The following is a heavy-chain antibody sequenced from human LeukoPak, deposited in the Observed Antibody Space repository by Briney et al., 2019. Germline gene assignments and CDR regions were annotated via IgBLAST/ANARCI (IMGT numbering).Heavy chain of an antibody. CDR1: GFTFSSYA. V-gene: IGHV3-7*04. D-gene: IGHD5-24*01. CDR3: TRVGYIDEGIDY. J-gene: IGHJ4*02. CDR2: IKQDGSKK. Sequence: GGSLRLSCAASGFTFSSYAITWVRQAPGKGLEWVANIKQDGSKKSYVDSVKGRFTISRDNAKNSLYLQMNSLRAEDTAIYYCTRVGYIDEGIDYWGQGTLVTVSS.